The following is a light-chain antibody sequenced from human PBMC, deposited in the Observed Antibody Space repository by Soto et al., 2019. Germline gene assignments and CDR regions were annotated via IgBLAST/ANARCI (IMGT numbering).Light chain of an antibody. V-gene: IGKV3-20*01. Sequence: EIVLTQSPGTLSLSPGERATLSWRASQSISSNYLAWYQQKPGQAPRLLIYGASSRATGIPDRFSGSGSGTEFSLTISSLKPEDFETYFCQQVNSYPWTFGQGTKVDIK. J-gene: IGKJ1*01. CDR2: GAS. CDR1: QSISSNY. CDR3: QQVNSYPWT.